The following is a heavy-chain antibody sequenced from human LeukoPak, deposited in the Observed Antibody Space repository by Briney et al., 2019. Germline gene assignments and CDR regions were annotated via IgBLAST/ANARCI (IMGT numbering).Heavy chain of an antibody. V-gene: IGHV3-30*02. D-gene: IGHD6-13*01. CDR1: GFTFSSYG. CDR3: AKAMMGTSWSSEQY. J-gene: IGHJ1*01. Sequence: GGSLRLFCAASGFTFSSYGMHWVRQAPGKGLEWVAFIRYDGSNKYYADSVKGRFTISRDNSKNTLHLQMNSLRVEDTAVYYCAKAMMGTSWSSEQYWGQGTLVTVSS. CDR2: IRYDGSNK.